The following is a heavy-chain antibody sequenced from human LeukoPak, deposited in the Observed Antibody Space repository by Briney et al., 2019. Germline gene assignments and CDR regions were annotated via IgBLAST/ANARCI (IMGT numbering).Heavy chain of an antibody. D-gene: IGHD5-18*01. CDR2: ISYDGSNK. CDR3: AITTEGGYTYNYFYYYYMDV. V-gene: IGHV3-30*03. CDR1: GFTFSNYG. J-gene: IGHJ6*03. Sequence: GGSLRLSCAASGFTFSNYGMHWVRQAPGKGLEWVALISYDGSNKYYADSVKGRFTISRDNSKNTLYLQMNSLRAEDTAVYYCAITTEGGYTYNYFYYYYMDVWGKGTTVTISS.